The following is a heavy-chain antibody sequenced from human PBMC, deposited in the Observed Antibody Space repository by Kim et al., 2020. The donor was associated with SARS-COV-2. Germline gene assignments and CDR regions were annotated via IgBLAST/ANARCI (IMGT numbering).Heavy chain of an antibody. D-gene: IGHD3-16*02. J-gene: IGHJ4*02. CDR1: GGTFSSYA. CDR2: IIPIFGTA. V-gene: IGHV1-69*13. Sequence: SVKVSCKASGGTFSSYAISWVRQAPGQGLEWMGGIIPIFGTANYAQKFQGRVTITADESTSTAYMKLSSLRSEDTAVYYCAREAPTYDYVWGSYRAWFGYWGQGTLVTVSS. CDR3: AREAPTYDYVWGSYRAWFGY.